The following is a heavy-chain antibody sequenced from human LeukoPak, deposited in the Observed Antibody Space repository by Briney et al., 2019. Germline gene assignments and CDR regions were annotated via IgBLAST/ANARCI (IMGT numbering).Heavy chain of an antibody. V-gene: IGHV3-21*01. J-gene: IGHJ6*02. D-gene: IGHD3-10*01. Sequence: GGSLRLSCAASGFTFSSYSMNWVRQAPGQGLEWVSSISSSSSYIYYADSVKGRFTISRDNAKNSLYLQMNSLRAEDTAVYYCARDLGGSGSIYGMDVWGQGTTVTVSS. CDR3: ARDLGGSGSIYGMDV. CDR2: ISSSSSYI. CDR1: GFTFSSYS.